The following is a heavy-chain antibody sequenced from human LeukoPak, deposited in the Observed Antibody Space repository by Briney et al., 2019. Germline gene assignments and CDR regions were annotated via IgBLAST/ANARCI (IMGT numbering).Heavy chain of an antibody. CDR1: GGSFSGYY. CDR2: INHSGST. D-gene: IGHD3-16*02. V-gene: IGHV4-34*01. J-gene: IGHJ4*02. Sequence: PSETLSLTCAVYGGSFSGYYWSWIRQPPGKGLEWIGEINHSGSTNYNPSLKSRVTISVYTSKNHFYLKLSSVTAADTAVYYCARGLNDYVWGSYRRTHFDYWGQGTLVTVPS. CDR3: ARGLNDYVWGSYRRTHFDY.